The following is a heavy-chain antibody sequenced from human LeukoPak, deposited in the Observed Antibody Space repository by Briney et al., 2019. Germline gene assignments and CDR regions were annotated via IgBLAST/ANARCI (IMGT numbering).Heavy chain of an antibody. D-gene: IGHD3-22*01. CDR3: AREYDSSGYYHDAFDI. V-gene: IGHV3-7*01. CDR1: GFTFSSYW. CDR2: IKQDGSEK. Sequence: GGSLRLSCAASGFTFSSYWMSWVRQAPGEGLEWVANIKQDGSEKYYVDSVKGRFTISRDNAINSLYLQMNSLRAEDTAVYYCAREYDSSGYYHDAFDIWGQGTMVTVSS. J-gene: IGHJ3*02.